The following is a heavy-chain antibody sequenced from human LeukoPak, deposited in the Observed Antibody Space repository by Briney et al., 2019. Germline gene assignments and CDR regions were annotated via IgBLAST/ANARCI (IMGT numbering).Heavy chain of an antibody. D-gene: IGHD3-16*01. V-gene: IGHV1-8*01. J-gene: IGHJ4*02. CDR3: ARGYSKGWHGGEFGY. CDR1: GYTFSNYD. Sequence: ASVKVSCKASGYTFSNYDINWVRQATEQGLEWMGWMNPNSGNAAYAQKFQGRVTMTRNTSISTAYMEVSSLKSEDTAVYYCARGYSKGWHGGEFGYWGQGALVTVSS. CDR2: MNPNSGNA.